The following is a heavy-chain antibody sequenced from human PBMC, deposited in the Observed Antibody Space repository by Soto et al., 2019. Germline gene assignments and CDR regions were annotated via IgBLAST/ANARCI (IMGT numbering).Heavy chain of an antibody. CDR3: ARVERGTATTVVDAFDI. J-gene: IGHJ3*02. V-gene: IGHV4-34*01. Sequence: QVQLQQWGAGLLKPSETLSLTCAVFGGSVNSGNYYWSWIRQPPGKGLEWIGEMSHSGGTHFNPSLKSRVTISVDTSKNQFSLKMSSVTAAATALYYCARVERGTATTVVDAFDIWGPGTRVTVSS. CDR1: GGSVNSGNYY. D-gene: IGHD1-1*01. CDR2: MSHSGGT.